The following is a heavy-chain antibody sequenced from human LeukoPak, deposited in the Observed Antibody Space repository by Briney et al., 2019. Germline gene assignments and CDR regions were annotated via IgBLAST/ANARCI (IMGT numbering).Heavy chain of an antibody. CDR2: ISRNSYT. Sequence: PGGSLRLSCAASGFTFSDYYMSLLRQAPGKGLEWVSYISRNSYTNYADSVKGRFTISRDNAKNSLYPQMASLRAEDTAVYYCARMGIAAVGAYYFHYWGQGTLVAVSS. J-gene: IGHJ4*02. V-gene: IGHV3-11*06. CDR1: GFTFSDYY. CDR3: ARMGIAAVGAYYFHY. D-gene: IGHD6-13*01.